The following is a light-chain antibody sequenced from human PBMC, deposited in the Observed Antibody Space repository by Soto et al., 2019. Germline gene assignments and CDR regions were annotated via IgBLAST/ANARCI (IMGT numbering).Light chain of an antibody. CDR2: DVS. CDR1: SGDIGAYNY. V-gene: IGLV2-14*01. CDR3: SSYTKTNTLL. Sequence: QSVLTQPASVSGSPGQSITISCTGTSGDIGAYNYVTWYQQHPGKAPKLMIYDVSVRPSGVSSRFSASKSGTTASLSISGLQAEDEADYYCSSYTKTNTLLFGGGTSSPS. J-gene: IGLJ2*01.